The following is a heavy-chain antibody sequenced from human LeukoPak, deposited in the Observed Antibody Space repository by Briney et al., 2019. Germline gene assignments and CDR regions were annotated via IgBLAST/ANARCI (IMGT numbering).Heavy chain of an antibody. D-gene: IGHD4-23*01. V-gene: IGHV3-30-3*01. CDR1: GFTFSSYA. Sequence: GGSLRLSCAASGFTFSSYAMHWVRQAPGKGLEWVAVISYDGSNKYYADSVKGRLTISRDNSKNTLYLQMNSLRAEDTAVYYCARGATVVTPDYWGQGTLVTVSS. CDR2: ISYDGSNK. J-gene: IGHJ4*02. CDR3: ARGATVVTPDY.